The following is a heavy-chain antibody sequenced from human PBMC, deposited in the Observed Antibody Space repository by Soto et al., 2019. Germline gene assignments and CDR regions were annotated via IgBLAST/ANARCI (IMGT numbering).Heavy chain of an antibody. CDR3: ASNYAYAEGYYWYGIDV. CDR1: GFTFSRYW. V-gene: IGHV3-74*01. CDR2: ISSYGSDT. J-gene: IGHJ6*02. Sequence: EVQLVESGGGLVLPGGSQRLSCAASGFTFSRYWMHWVRQAPGKGLVWVSRISSYGSDTHYADSVKGRFTISRDNAKNTLYLQMNSLRAEDTAVYYCASNYAYAEGYYWYGIDVWGQGTTVTVSS. D-gene: IGHD3-16*01.